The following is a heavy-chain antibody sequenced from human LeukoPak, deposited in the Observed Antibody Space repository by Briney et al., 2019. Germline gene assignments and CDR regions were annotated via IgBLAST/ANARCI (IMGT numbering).Heavy chain of an antibody. D-gene: IGHD5-18*01. CDR3: ARWFSHGYDY. V-gene: IGHV1-46*01. Sequence: ASVKVSCKASGYTLTTYYMHWVRQAPGQGLEWMGLINPSGGSTSYAQKFQGRVTMTRDTSTNTVYMELSSLRSEDTAVYYGARWFSHGYDYWGQGTLVTVSS. CDR1: GYTLTTYY. CDR2: INPSGGST. J-gene: IGHJ4*02.